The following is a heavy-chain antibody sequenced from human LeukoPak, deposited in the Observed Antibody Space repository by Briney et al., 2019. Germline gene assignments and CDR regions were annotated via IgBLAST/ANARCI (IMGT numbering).Heavy chain of an antibody. D-gene: IGHD3-10*01. CDR3: ARGEWVRGVYYYYYYMDV. J-gene: IGHJ6*03. CDR2: INPNSGGT. CDR1: GGTFSSYA. Sequence: ASVKVSCKASGGTFSSYAISWVRQAPGQGLEWMGWINPNSGGTNYAQKFQGRVTMTRDTSISTAYMELSRLRSDDTAVYYCARGEWVRGVYYYYYYMDVWGKGTTVTVSS. V-gene: IGHV1-2*02.